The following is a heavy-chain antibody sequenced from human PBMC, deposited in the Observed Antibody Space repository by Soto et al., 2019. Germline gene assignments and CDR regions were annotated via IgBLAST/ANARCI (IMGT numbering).Heavy chain of an antibody. Sequence: GGSLRLSCAASGFTFSSYAMSWVRQAPGKGLEWVSAISGSGGSTYYADSVKGRFTISRDNSKNTLYLQMNSLRAEDTAVYYCERYFDWPPPYYYYGMDVWGQGTTVTVSS. CDR1: GFTFSSYA. V-gene: IGHV3-23*01. J-gene: IGHJ6*02. D-gene: IGHD3-9*01. CDR3: ERYFDWPPPYYYYGMDV. CDR2: ISGSGGST.